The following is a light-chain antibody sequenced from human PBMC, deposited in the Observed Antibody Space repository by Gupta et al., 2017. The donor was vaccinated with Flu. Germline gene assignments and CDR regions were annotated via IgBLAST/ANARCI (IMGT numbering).Light chain of an antibody. V-gene: IGLV1-47*01. CDR2: KND. Sequence: QSVLTQTPSASGTPGQRVTILCSRSSSNIGSHYVYWYQQLPGTAPRLLMFKNDQRPSGVPDRFSGSKSGTSASLGISGLRSEDEADYYCATWDDSLSGYVFGTGTKVTVL. CDR3: ATWDDSLSGYV. J-gene: IGLJ1*01. CDR1: SSNIGSHY.